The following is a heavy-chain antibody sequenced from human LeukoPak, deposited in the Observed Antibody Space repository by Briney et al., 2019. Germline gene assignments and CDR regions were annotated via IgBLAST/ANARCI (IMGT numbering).Heavy chain of an antibody. Sequence: LPGRSLRLSCAASGFTFSSYGMHWVRQAPGKGLEWVAVISYDGSNKYYADSVKGRFTISRDHAKNSLYLQMNSLRAEDTALYYCARVVKGYCSITSRPLDYWGQGPLVPVSS. CDR3: ARVVKGYCSITSRPLDY. CDR2: ISYDGSNK. J-gene: IGHJ4*02. D-gene: IGHD2-2*01. CDR1: GFTFSSYG. V-gene: IGHV3-30*03.